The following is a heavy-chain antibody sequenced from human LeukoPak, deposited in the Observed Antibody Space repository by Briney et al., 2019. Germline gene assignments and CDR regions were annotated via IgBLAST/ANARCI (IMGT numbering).Heavy chain of an antibody. Sequence: NASETLSLTCTVSGGSISSYYWSWIRQPPGKGLEWIGYIYTSGSTTYNPSLKSRVTMSVDTSKSQFSLNLMSVTAADTAVYYCTRDTGTTGEVKFDPWGQGTLVTVSS. V-gene: IGHV4-4*08. CDR2: IYTSGST. CDR3: TRDTGTTGEVKFDP. J-gene: IGHJ5*02. CDR1: GGSISSYY. D-gene: IGHD4-17*01.